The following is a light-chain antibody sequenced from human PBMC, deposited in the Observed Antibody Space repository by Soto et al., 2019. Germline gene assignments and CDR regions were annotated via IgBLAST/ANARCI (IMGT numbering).Light chain of an antibody. V-gene: IGKV3-11*01. J-gene: IGKJ3*01. CDR1: QSVSSY. Sequence: EIVLTQSRATLSLSPGERATLSCRASQSVSSYLAWYQQKPGQAPRLLIYDASNRATGIPARFSGSRSGTDFTLTISSLEPEDFAVYYCQQRSNWPFIFTFGPGTKVDIK. CDR3: QQRSNWPFIFT. CDR2: DAS.